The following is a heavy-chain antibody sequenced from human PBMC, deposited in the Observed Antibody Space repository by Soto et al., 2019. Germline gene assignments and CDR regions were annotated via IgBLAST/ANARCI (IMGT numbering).Heavy chain of an antibody. V-gene: IGHV3-30-3*01. CDR1: EFTFSSYA. J-gene: IGHJ3*01. CDR2: ISRDGSDK. D-gene: IGHD3-10*01. CDR3: ARAFMSPGSPENGFDV. Sequence: QEQLVESGGGVVQPGRSLRLSCSASEFTFSSYAFHWVRQAPGKGLEWVAVISRDGSDKYYADSVKGRFTISRDNFRDTLYLQMDSLKSDDTAVYYCARAFMSPGSPENGFDVWGQGTMVTVSS.